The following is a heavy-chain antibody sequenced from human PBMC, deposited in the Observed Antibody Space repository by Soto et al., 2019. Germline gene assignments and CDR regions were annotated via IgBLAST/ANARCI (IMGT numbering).Heavy chain of an antibody. CDR1: GGSISSSSYY. CDR2: IYYSGST. V-gene: IGHV4-39*01. CDR3: ARRGYSYNFDY. Sequence: KTSETLSLTCTVSGGSISSSSYYWGWIRQPPGKGLEWIGSIYYSGSTYYNPSLKSRVTISVDTSKNQFSLKLSSVTAADTAVYYCARRGYSYNFDYWGQGTLVTVSS. D-gene: IGHD5-18*01. J-gene: IGHJ4*02.